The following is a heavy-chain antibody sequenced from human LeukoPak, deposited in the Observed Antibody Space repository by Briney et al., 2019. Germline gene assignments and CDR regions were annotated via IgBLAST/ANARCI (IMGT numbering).Heavy chain of an antibody. CDR3: TRVSYADGGYFDY. J-gene: IGHJ4*02. CDR1: GFTFSSYY. Sequence: GGSLRLSCAASGFTFSSYYMNWVRQAPGKGLEWVSSISRTTNYTYYTDSVKGRFTISRDNAKNSLYLQMNSLTAEDTAVYYCTRVSYADGGYFDYWGQGTLVIVSS. CDR2: ISRTTNYT. V-gene: IGHV3-21*01. D-gene: IGHD3-16*01.